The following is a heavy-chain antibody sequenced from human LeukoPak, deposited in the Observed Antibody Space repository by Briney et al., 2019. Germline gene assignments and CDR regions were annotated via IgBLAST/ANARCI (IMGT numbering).Heavy chain of an antibody. Sequence: SETLSLTCTVSGGSISSQYWSLIRQPPGKGLEWIGYIYYSGITKYSPSLKSRVTISVDTSRNQFSLRLTSVTAADTAVYYCTRTSYHYNSGDDGWYFDYWGQGTLVTVSA. CDR2: IYYSGIT. D-gene: IGHD3-10*01. CDR1: GGSISSQY. CDR3: TRTSYHYNSGDDGWYFDY. J-gene: IGHJ4*02. V-gene: IGHV4-59*11.